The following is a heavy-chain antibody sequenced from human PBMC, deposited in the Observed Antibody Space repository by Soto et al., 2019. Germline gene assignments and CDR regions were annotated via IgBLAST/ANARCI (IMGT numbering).Heavy chain of an antibody. J-gene: IGHJ6*03. Sequence: SETLSLTCTVSGGSISSSSYYWGWIRQPPGKGLEWIGSIYYSGSTYYNPSLKSRVTISVDTSKNQFSLKLSSVTAADTAVYYCARKHLVVVAAVDYYMDVCGKGTTVTVSS. CDR2: IYYSGST. D-gene: IGHD2-15*01. CDR1: GGSISSSSYY. CDR3: ARKHLVVVAAVDYYMDV. V-gene: IGHV4-39*01.